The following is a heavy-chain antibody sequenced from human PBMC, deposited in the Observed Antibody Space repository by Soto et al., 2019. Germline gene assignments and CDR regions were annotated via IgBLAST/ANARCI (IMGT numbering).Heavy chain of an antibody. Sequence: GGSLRLSCAASGFTFSSYAMSWVRQAPGKGLEWVSAISGSGGSTYYADSVKGRFTISRDNPKNTLYLQMNSLRAEDTAVYYCASPTTVTTSGAFDIWGQGTMVTVSS. V-gene: IGHV3-23*01. CDR3: ASPTTVTTSGAFDI. J-gene: IGHJ3*02. D-gene: IGHD4-17*01. CDR1: GFTFSSYA. CDR2: ISGSGGST.